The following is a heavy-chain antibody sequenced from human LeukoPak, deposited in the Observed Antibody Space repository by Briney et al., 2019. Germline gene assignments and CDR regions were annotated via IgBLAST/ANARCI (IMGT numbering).Heavy chain of an antibody. CDR3: ARGGPKSYDSSGYYYAPHPRRYNWFDP. J-gene: IGHJ5*02. Sequence: PGGSLRLSCAASGLTVSGNYMCWVRQAPGKGLEWVSTIFRGGNTDCADSVKGRYTISRDNSKSILYLRMNSLRVEDTAVYYCARGGPKSYDSSGYYYAPHPRRYNWFDPWGQGTLVTVSS. CDR1: GLTVSGNY. D-gene: IGHD3-22*01. V-gene: IGHV3-53*01. CDR2: IFRGGNT.